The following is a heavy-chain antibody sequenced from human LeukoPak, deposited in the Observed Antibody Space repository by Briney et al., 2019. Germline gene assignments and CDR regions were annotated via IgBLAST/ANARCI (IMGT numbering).Heavy chain of an antibody. V-gene: IGHV4-59*01. CDR2: IYYSGST. CDR1: GGSISSYY. Sequence: PSETLSLTCTVSGGSISSYYWSWIRQPPGKGLEWIGYIYYSGSTNYNPSLKSRVTISVDTSKNQFSLKLSSVTAADTAVYYCARSYGSGSKNWFDPWGQGTLVTVSS. CDR3: ARSYGSGSKNWFDP. J-gene: IGHJ5*02. D-gene: IGHD3-10*01.